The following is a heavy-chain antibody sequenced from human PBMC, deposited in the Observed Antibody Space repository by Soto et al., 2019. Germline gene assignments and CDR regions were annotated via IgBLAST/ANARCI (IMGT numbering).Heavy chain of an antibody. V-gene: IGHV4-34*01. CDR1: GGSFSGYY. Sequence: QVQLQQWGAGLLKPSETLSLTCAVYGGSFSGYYWSWIRQPPGKGLEWIGEINHSGSTNYNPSLKSRVTISVDTSKNQFSLKLSSVTAADTAVYYCARGDILTGYYNDYWGQGTLVTVSS. J-gene: IGHJ4*02. CDR3: ARGDILTGYYNDY. D-gene: IGHD3-9*01. CDR2: INHSGST.